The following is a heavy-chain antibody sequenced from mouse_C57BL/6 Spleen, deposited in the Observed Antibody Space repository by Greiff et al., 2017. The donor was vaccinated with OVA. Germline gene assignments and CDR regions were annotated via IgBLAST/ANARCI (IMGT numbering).Heavy chain of an antibody. V-gene: IGHV1-22*01. Sequence: EVQLQQSGPELVKPGASVKMSCKASGYTFTDYNMHWVKQSHGKSLEWIGYINPHNGGTSYNQKFKGKATLTVNKSSSTAYMALRSLTAEDSAVYYCARSGWLRYAMDYWGQGTSVTVSS. J-gene: IGHJ4*01. CDR2: INPHNGGT. CDR3: ARSGWLRYAMDY. CDR1: GYTFTDYN. D-gene: IGHD2-2*01.